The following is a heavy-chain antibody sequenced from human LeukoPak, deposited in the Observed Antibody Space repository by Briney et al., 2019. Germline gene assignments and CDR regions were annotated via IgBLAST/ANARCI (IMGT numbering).Heavy chain of an antibody. J-gene: IGHJ5*02. CDR3: ARGEAGYSYGYRSVDNWFDP. D-gene: IGHD5-18*01. V-gene: IGHV4-39*07. Sequence: SETLSLTCTVSGGSISSSSYYWGWLRQPPGKGLEWIGSIYYSGSTYYNPSLKSRVTISVDTSKNQFSLKLSSVTAADTAVYYCARGEAGYSYGYRSVDNWFDPWGQGTLVTVSS. CDR2: IYYSGST. CDR1: GGSISSSSYY.